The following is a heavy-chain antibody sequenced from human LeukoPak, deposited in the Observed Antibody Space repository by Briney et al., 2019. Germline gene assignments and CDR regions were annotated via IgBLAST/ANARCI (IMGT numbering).Heavy chain of an antibody. CDR2: ISAYNGNT. V-gene: IGHV1-18*01. CDR3: ARDLLWFGELSSSRYYYYMDV. J-gene: IGHJ6*03. CDR1: GYTFTSYG. Sequence: GASVKVSCKASGYTFTSYGISWVRQAPGQGLEWMGWISAYNGNTNYAQKLQGRVTMTTDTSTSTAYMELRSLRSDDTAVYYCARDLLWFGELSSSRYYYYMDVWGKGTTVTISS. D-gene: IGHD3-10*01.